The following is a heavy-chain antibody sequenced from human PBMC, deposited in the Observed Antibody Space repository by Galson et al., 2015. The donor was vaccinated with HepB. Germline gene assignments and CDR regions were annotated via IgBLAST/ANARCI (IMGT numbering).Heavy chain of an antibody. CDR1: GYTFTSYG. Sequence: SVKVSCKASGYTFTSYGISWVRQAPGQGLEWMGWISAYNGNTNYAQKLQGRVTMTTDTSTSTAYMELRSLRSDDTAVYYCARASGYRGGWYERYNYYYGMDVWGQGTTVTVSS. J-gene: IGHJ6*02. V-gene: IGHV1-18*01. CDR2: ISAYNGNT. D-gene: IGHD6-19*01. CDR3: ARASGYRGGWYERYNYYYGMDV.